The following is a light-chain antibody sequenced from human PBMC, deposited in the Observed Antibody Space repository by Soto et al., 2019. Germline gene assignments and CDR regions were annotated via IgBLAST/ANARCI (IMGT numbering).Light chain of an antibody. CDR1: SSNIGAGYD. V-gene: IGLV1-40*01. CDR3: QSYDSSLSGSV. J-gene: IGLJ3*02. Sequence: QSLLTQPPSVSGAPGQRVTISCTGSSSNIGAGYDVHWYQQLPGTAPKLLIYGNSHRPSGVPDRFSGSKSGTSASLAITGLQAEDEADYYCQSYDSSLSGSVFGGGTKVTVL. CDR2: GNS.